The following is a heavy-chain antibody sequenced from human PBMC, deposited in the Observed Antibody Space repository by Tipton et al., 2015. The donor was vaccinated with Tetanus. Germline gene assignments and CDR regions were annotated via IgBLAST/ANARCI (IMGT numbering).Heavy chain of an antibody. CDR1: GYTFTSYG. Sequence: QLVQSGAEVKKPGASVKVSCKASGYTFTSYGISWVRQAPGQGLEWMGWISAYNGNTNYAQKLQGRVTMTTDTSTSTAYMGLRSLRSDDTAVYYCARGVYLAQRYYYDSSGDFDYWGQGTLVTVSS. CDR2: ISAYNGNT. J-gene: IGHJ4*02. CDR3: ARGVYLAQRYYYDSSGDFDY. V-gene: IGHV1-18*01. D-gene: IGHD3-22*01.